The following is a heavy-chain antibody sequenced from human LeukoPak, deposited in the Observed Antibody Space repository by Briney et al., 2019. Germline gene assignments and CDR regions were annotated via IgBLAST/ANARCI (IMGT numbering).Heavy chain of an antibody. D-gene: IGHD3-10*01. J-gene: IGHJ4*02. CDR3: AREGTMVRGAHDY. Sequence: ASVKVSCKASGYTFTSYYMHWVRQAPGQGLEWMGIINPSSGSTSYAQKFQGRVTVTRDMSTSTVYMELSSLRSEDTAVYYCAREGTMVRGAHDYWGQGTLVTVSS. V-gene: IGHV1-46*01. CDR2: INPSSGST. CDR1: GYTFTSYY.